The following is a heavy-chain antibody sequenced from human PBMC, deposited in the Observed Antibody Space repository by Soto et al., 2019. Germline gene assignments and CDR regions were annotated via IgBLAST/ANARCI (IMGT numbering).Heavy chain of an antibody. D-gene: IGHD2-2*02. Sequence: PSETLSLTCAVYGGSFSGYYWSWIRQPPGKGLEWIGEINHSGSTNYNPSLKSRVTISVDTSKNQFPLKLSSVTAADTAVYYCARGVRCSSTSCYKEYFDLWGRGTLVTVSS. V-gene: IGHV4-34*01. CDR1: GGSFSGYY. CDR3: ARGVRCSSTSCYKEYFDL. J-gene: IGHJ2*01. CDR2: INHSGST.